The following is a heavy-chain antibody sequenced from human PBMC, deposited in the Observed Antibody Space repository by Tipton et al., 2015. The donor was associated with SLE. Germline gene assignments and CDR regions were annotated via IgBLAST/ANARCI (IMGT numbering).Heavy chain of an antibody. V-gene: IGHV3-38*02. D-gene: IGHD3-10*01. CDR1: GGSFSGYY. CDR2: ISGGST. Sequence: LSLTCAAYGGSFSGYYWSWIRQPPGKGLEWVSSISGGSTYYADSRKGRFTISRDNSKNTLYLQMNSLRAEDTAVYYCAKDIVHYYGSGSYNYWGQGTLVTVSS. J-gene: IGHJ4*02. CDR3: AKDIVHYYGSGSYNY.